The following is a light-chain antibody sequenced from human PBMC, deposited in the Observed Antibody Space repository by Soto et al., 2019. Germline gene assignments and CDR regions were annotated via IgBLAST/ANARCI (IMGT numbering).Light chain of an antibody. Sequence: EIHLTQSPSFLSASVGDRVTITCRASQGISSFLAWHQQKPGKAPNLLMYAASTLQSGVPSRFSGGESGTEYTLTISSLQPEDSATYYCQQLYIFPLTFGQGTRLEI. CDR2: AAS. J-gene: IGKJ5*01. V-gene: IGKV1-9*01. CDR3: QQLYIFPLT. CDR1: QGISSF.